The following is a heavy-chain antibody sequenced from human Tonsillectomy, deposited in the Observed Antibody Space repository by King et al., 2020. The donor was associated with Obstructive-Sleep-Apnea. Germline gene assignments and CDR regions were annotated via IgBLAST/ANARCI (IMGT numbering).Heavy chain of an antibody. J-gene: IGHJ4*02. Sequence: VQLVESGGGVVQPGRSLRLSCAASGFTFNNFGMHWVRQAPGKGLEWVAVISDDGSNTYYADSVKGRFTISRDNSKNTLYLQMNSLRTEDTAVYYCAKNLGDGYNNWGQGTLVTVSS. CDR2: ISDDGSNT. CDR1: GFTFNNFG. CDR3: AKNLGDGYNN. D-gene: IGHD5-24*01. V-gene: IGHV3-30*18.